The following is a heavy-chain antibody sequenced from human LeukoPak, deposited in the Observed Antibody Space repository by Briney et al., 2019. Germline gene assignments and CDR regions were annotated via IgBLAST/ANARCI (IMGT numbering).Heavy chain of an antibody. J-gene: IGHJ1*01. Sequence: SETLSLTCTVSGGSISGYYWGWIRQPPGKGLEWIGSFYHSGSTYYNPSLKSRVTISVDTSKNQFSLKLSSVTAADTAVYYCARGASYSSGWYARGVSAFAEYFQHWGQGTLVTVSS. V-gene: IGHV4-38-2*02. D-gene: IGHD6-19*01. CDR3: ARGASYSSGWYARGVSAFAEYFQH. CDR2: FYHSGST. CDR1: GGSISGYY.